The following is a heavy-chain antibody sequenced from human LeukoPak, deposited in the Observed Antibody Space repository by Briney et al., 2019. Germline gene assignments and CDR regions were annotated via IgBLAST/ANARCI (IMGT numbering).Heavy chain of an antibody. J-gene: IGHJ4*02. CDR3: ARAYYYDGSGYYWAFGLSRFDY. D-gene: IGHD3-22*01. CDR1: GYSISSGYY. V-gene: IGHV4-38-2*02. CDR2: IYHSGST. Sequence: SETLSLTCTVSGYSISSGYYWGWIRQPPGKGLEWIGSIYHSGSTYYNPSLKSRVTISVDTSKNQFSLKLSSVTAADTAVYYCARAYYYDGSGYYWAFGLSRFDYWGQGTLVTVSS.